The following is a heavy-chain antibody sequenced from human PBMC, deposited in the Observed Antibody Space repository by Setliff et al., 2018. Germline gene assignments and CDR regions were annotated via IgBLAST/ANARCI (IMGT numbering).Heavy chain of an antibody. V-gene: IGHV3-21*04. CDR1: GFTFSTYS. D-gene: IGHD5-18*01. Sequence: PGGSLRLSCAASGFTFSTYSLIWVRQAPGTGLEWVSSISSSSSYIYYLDSVKGRFTISRDNAKNSLYLQMNSLRPEDTAVYYCVRGGAPGYSYETWGQGTLVTVSS. J-gene: IGHJ4*02. CDR3: VRGGAPGYSYET. CDR2: ISSSSSYI.